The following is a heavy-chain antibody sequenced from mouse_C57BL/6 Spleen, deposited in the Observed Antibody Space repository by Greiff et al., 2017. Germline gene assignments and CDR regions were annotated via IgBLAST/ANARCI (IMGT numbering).Heavy chain of an antibody. CDR2: ISSGGDSI. D-gene: IGHD1-1*01. Sequence: EVMLVESGEGLVKPGGSLKLSCAASGFTFSSYAMSWVRQTPEKRLEWVAYISSGGDSIYYADTVKGRFTISRDNARNTLYLQMSSLKSEDTAMYYCTRDYYGSSYRPFAYWGQGTLVTVSA. CDR3: TRDYYGSSYRPFAY. V-gene: IGHV5-9-1*02. CDR1: GFTFSSYA. J-gene: IGHJ3*01.